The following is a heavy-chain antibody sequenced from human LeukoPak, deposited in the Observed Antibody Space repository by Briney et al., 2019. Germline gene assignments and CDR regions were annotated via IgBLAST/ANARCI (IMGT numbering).Heavy chain of an antibody. J-gene: IGHJ6*02. V-gene: IGHV4-39*07. CDR3: ARARRYSNYYYYYGMDV. Sequence: SETLSLTCTVSGGSISSSSYYWGWIRQPPGKGLEWIGSIYYSGSTYYNPSLKSRVTISVDTSKNQFSLKLSSVTAADTAVYYCARARRYSNYYYYYGMDVWGQGTTVTVSS. CDR2: IYYSGST. D-gene: IGHD4-11*01. CDR1: GGSISSSSYY.